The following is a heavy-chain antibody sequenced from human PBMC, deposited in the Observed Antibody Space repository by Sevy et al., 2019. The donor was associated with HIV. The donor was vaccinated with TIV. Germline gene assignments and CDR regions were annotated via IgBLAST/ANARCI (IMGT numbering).Heavy chain of an antibody. Sequence: GGSLRLSCAASGFTFSSYGMHWVRRAPGKGLEWVALTWYDGSTKFYADSVKGRFTISRDNSKNTLFLQMDSLRAEDTAVYYCARDPRMYGDYLLAYFDSWGQGTLVTVSS. V-gene: IGHV3-33*01. CDR1: GFTFSSYG. CDR3: ARDPRMYGDYLLAYFDS. J-gene: IGHJ4*02. D-gene: IGHD2-8*01. CDR2: TWYDGSTK.